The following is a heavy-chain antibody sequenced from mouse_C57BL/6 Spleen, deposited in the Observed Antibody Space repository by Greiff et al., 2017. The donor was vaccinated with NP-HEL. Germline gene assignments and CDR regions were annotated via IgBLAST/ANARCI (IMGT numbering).Heavy chain of an antibody. CDR1: GYAFTNYL. D-gene: IGHD2-3*01. J-gene: IGHJ4*01. CDR2: INPGSGGT. V-gene: IGHV1-54*01. Sequence: QVQLQQSGAELVRPGTSVKVSCKASGYAFTNYLIEWVKQRPGQGLEWIGVINPGSGGTNYNEKFKGKATLTADKSSSTAYMQLSSLTSEDSAVYFCALYDGYYVGAMDYWGQGTSVTFSS. CDR3: ALYDGYYVGAMDY.